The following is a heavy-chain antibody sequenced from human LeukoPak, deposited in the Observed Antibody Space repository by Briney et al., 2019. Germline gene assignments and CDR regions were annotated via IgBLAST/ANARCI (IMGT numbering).Heavy chain of an antibody. D-gene: IGHD1-1*01. V-gene: IGHV4-59*01. J-gene: IGHJ4*02. CDR2: IYYSGST. CDR1: GGSFSGYY. Sequence: SETLSLTCAVYGGSFSGYYWSWIRQPPGKGLEWIGYIYYSGSTNYNPSLKSRVTISVDTSKNQFSLKLSSVTAADTAVYYCARGGNWYYFDYWGQGTLVTVSS. CDR3: ARGGNWYYFDY.